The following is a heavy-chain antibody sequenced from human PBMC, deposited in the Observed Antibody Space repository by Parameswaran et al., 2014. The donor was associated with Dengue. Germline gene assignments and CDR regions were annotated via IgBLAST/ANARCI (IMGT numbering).Heavy chain of an antibody. Sequence: WIRQSPSRGLEWLGRTYYRSKWYNDYAVSVKSRITINPDTSKNQLSLQLNSVTPEDTAVYYCARGRITMVRGVIIFDYWGQGTLVTVSS. CDR3: ARGRITMVRGVIIFDY. D-gene: IGHD3-10*01. V-gene: IGHV6-1*01. CDR2: TYYRSKWYN. J-gene: IGHJ4*02.